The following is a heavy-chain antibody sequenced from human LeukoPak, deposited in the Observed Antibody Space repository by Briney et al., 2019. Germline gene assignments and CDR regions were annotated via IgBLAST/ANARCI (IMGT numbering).Heavy chain of an antibody. V-gene: IGHV3-53*01. CDR2: IYSGGSK. Sequence: GGSLRLSCAASGFTFSRYSMSWVRQAPGKGLEWVSVIYSGGSKYYADSVKGRFTISRDTSKNTLYLQMNSLRAEDTAVYYCARVRDDYNSGDFDYWGQGTLVTVSS. CDR3: ARVRDDYNSGDFDY. D-gene: IGHD5-24*01. J-gene: IGHJ4*02. CDR1: GFTFSRYS.